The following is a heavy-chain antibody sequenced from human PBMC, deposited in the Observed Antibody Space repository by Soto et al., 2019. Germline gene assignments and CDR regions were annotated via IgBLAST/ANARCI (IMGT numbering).Heavy chain of an antibody. CDR2: ISGSGGST. V-gene: IGHV3-23*01. J-gene: IGHJ5*02. CDR3: AKDNIVVVPAAGFDP. Sequence: GGSLRLSCAASGFTFSSYAMSWVRQAPGEGLEWVSAISGSGGSTYYADSVKGRFTISRDNSKNTLYLQMNSLRAEDTAVYYCAKDNIVVVPAAGFDPWGQGTLVTVLL. CDR1: GFTFSSYA. D-gene: IGHD2-2*01.